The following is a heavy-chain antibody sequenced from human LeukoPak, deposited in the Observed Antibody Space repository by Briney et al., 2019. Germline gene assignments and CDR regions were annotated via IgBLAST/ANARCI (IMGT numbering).Heavy chain of an antibody. V-gene: IGHV3-30-3*01. J-gene: IGHJ4*02. Sequence: GGSLRLSCAASGFTFSSYAMHWVRQAPGKGLEWVAVISYDGSNKYYADSVKGRFTISRDNSKNALYLQMNSLRAEDTAVYYCARATDDYGDYGAFDYWGQGTLVTVSS. D-gene: IGHD4-17*01. CDR1: GFTFSSYA. CDR2: ISYDGSNK. CDR3: ARATDDYGDYGAFDY.